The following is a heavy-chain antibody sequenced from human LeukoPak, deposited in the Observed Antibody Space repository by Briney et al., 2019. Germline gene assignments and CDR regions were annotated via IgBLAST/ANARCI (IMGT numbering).Heavy chain of an antibody. J-gene: IGHJ6*03. CDR3: ATASSGWYSRGYMDV. V-gene: IGHV3-30*04. CDR2: ISYDDTNK. D-gene: IGHD6-19*01. CDR1: GFTFSNYA. Sequence: GGSLRLSCAASGFTFSNYALHWVRQAPGKGLEWVAVISYDDTNKYYVDSVKGRFTISRDNSKNTLYLQMNSLRAEDTAVYYCATASSGWYSRGYMDVWGKGTTVTVSS.